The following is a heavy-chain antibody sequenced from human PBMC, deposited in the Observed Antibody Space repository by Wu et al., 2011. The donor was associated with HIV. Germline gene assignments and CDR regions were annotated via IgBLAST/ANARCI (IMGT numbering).Heavy chain of an antibody. V-gene: IGHV1-46*01. CDR2: INPSGGST. D-gene: IGHD6-13*01. J-gene: IGHJ4*02. CDR1: GYSFTSYY. CDR3: AREQLSGGRSYDY. Sequence: QVQLVQSGAEVKKPGASVKVSCKSSGYSFTSYYMHWVRQAPGQGLEWMAIINPSGGSTTYAQKFQGRVTMTRDMSTNTVYMELSRLRSDDTAIYYCAREQLSGGRSYDYWGQGTLVTVSS.